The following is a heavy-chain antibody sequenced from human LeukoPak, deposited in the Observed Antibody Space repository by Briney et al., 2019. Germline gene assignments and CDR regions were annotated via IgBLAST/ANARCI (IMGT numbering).Heavy chain of an antibody. CDR2: IYHSGST. D-gene: IGHD3-10*01. CDR1: GGSISSGGYS. Sequence: SETLSLTCAVSGGSISSGGYSWSWIRQPPGKGLEWIGYIYHSGSTYYNPSLRSRVTISVDRSKNQFSLKLSSVTAVDTAVYYCARGSDYYGSTYDYWGQGTLVTVSS. CDR3: ARGSDYYGSTYDY. V-gene: IGHV4-30-2*01. J-gene: IGHJ4*02.